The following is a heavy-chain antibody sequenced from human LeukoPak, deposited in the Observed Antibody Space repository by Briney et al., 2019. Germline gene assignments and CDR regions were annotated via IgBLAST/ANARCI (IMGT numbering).Heavy chain of an antibody. J-gene: IGHJ6*02. CDR3: ARGDRELVPAAILGDYYYCGMDV. CDR2: ISAYNGNT. CDR1: GYTFTSYG. V-gene: IGHV1-18*01. D-gene: IGHD2-2*01. Sequence: ASVKVSCKASGYTFTSYGISWVRQAPGQGLEWMGWISAYNGNTNYAQKLQGRVTMTTDTSTSTAYMELRSLRSDDTAVYYCARGDRELVPAAILGDYYYCGMDVWGQGTTVTVSS.